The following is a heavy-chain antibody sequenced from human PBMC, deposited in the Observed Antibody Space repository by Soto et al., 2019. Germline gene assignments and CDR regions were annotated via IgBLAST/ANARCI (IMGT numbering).Heavy chain of an antibody. D-gene: IGHD4-17*01. CDR2: ISWNSGSI. CDR1: GFTFDDYA. CDR3: AKDKRDYGDYYFDY. V-gene: IGHV3-9*01. Sequence: SLRLSCAASGFTFDDYAMHWVRQAPGKGLEWVSGISWNSGSIGYADSVKGRFTISRDNAKNSLYLQMNSLRAEDTALYYCAKDKRDYGDYYFDYWGQGTLVTVSS. J-gene: IGHJ4*02.